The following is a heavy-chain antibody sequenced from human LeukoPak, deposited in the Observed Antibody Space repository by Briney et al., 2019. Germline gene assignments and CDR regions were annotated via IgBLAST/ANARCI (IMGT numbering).Heavy chain of an antibody. CDR3: AKIGMATILWDFDI. J-gene: IGHJ3*02. D-gene: IGHD5-24*01. CDR1: GGSISSGGYY. Sequence: TLSLTCTVSGGSISSGGYYWSWIRQHPGKGLEWIGYIYYSGSTYYNPSLKSRVTISVDTSKNQFSLKLSSVTAADTAVYYCAKIGMATILWDFDIWGQGTMVTVSS. V-gene: IGHV4-31*03. CDR2: IYYSGST.